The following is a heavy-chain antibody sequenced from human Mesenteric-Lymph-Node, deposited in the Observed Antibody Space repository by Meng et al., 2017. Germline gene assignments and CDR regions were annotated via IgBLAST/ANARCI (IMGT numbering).Heavy chain of an antibody. CDR1: GFTFDDYA. CDR2: ISWNSGSI. CDR3: ARKYCSSTSCLFDY. Sequence: SLKISCAASGFTFDDYAMHWVRQAPGKGLEWVSGISWNSGSIGYADSVKGRFTISRDNAKNSLYLQMNSLRAEDTAVYYCARKYCSSTSCLFDYWGQGTLVTVSS. V-gene: IGHV3-9*01. D-gene: IGHD2-2*01. J-gene: IGHJ4*02.